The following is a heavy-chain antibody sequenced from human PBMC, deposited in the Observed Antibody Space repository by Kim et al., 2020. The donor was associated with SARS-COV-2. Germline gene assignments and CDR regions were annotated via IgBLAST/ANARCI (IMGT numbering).Heavy chain of an antibody. Sequence: GGSLRLSCAASGFTFSSYAMHWVRQAPGKGLEWVAVISYDGSNKYYADSVKGRFTISRDNSKNTLYLQMNSLRAEDTAVYYCASSTMVQARPNQHWGQGTLVTVSS. CDR1: GFTFSSYA. D-gene: IGHD3-10*01. V-gene: IGHV3-30-3*01. CDR2: ISYDGSNK. CDR3: ASSTMVQARPNQH. J-gene: IGHJ1*01.